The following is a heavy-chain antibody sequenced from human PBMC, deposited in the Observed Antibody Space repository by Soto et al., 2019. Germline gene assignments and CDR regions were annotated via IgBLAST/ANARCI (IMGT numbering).Heavy chain of an antibody. CDR2: ITSSGGNT. CDR3: ARRIPFGYRMDV. Sequence: EVQLVESGGGLVQPGGSLRLSCAASGFTFSSYAMHWVRQAPGKGLEYVSVITSSGGNTDYASSVKGRFTISRDNSKNTLYLQMGSLRAEDMAVYYCARRIPFGYRMDVWGQGTTVTVSS. CDR1: GFTFSSYA. V-gene: IGHV3-64*01. J-gene: IGHJ6*02. D-gene: IGHD2-21*01.